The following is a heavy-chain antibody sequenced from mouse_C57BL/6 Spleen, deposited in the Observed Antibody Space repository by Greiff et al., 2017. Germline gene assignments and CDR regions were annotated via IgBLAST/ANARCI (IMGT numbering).Heavy chain of an antibody. V-gene: IGHV1-52*01. J-gene: IGHJ4*01. Sequence: VQLQQPGAELVRPGSSVKLSCKASGYTFTSYWMHWVKQRPIQGLEWIGNIDPSDSETHYNQKFKDKATLTVDKSSSTAYMQLSSLTSEDSAVYYCARRLIYYDYDVGAMDYWGQGTSVTVSS. CDR3: ARRLIYYDYDVGAMDY. CDR2: IDPSDSET. D-gene: IGHD2-4*01. CDR1: GYTFTSYW.